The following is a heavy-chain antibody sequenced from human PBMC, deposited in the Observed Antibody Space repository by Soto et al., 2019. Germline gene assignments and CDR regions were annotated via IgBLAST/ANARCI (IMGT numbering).Heavy chain of an antibody. CDR2: ISSSSSTI. CDR1: GFTFSTYS. V-gene: IGHV3-48*01. J-gene: IGHJ6*02. CDR3: ARDRGYGYGMDV. D-gene: IGHD2-15*01. Sequence: GGSLRLSCAASGFTFSTYSMNWVRQAPGKGLEWVSYISSSSSTIFYADSMQGLFTISRDNAKNSLYLQMNSLRAEDTAMYYCARDRGYGYGMDVWGQGTTVTVSS.